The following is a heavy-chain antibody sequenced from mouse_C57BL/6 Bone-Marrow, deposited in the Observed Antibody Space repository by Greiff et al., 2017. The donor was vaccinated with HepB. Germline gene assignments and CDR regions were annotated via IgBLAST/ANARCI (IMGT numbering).Heavy chain of an antibody. CDR2: INPSNGGT. D-gene: IGHD1-1*01. Sequence: QVQLQQPGTELVKPGASVKLSCKASGYTFTSYWMHWVKQRPGQGLEWIGNINPSNGGTNYNEKFKSKATLTVDKSSSTAYMQLSSLTSEDSAVYYCARWNYGSSYWYFDVWGTGTTLTVSS. J-gene: IGHJ1*03. CDR3: ARWNYGSSYWYFDV. CDR1: GYTFTSYW. V-gene: IGHV1-53*01.